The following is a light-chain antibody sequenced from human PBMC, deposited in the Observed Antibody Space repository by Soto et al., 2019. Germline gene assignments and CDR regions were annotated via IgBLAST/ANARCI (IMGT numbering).Light chain of an antibody. V-gene: IGLV2-14*03. CDR3: SSYTSSSTRV. CDR1: SSDVGAYDY. J-gene: IGLJ1*01. Sequence: LTQPASVSGSPGQSITISCTGTSSDVGAYDYVSWYQQHPDKAPKLMIYEVSNRPSGVSDRFSGSKSVNTATLTISGLQAEDEADYYCSSYTSSSTRVFGAGTKVTVL. CDR2: EVS.